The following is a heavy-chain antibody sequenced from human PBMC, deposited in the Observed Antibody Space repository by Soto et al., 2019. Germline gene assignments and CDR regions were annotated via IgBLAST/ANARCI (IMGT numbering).Heavy chain of an antibody. Sequence: SLTCAVSGYSISSGYYWGWIRQRPGKGLEWIGSIYHSGSTYYNPSLKSRVNISVDTSKNKFSLKLLSVTAAGTAVDFCARGKSGSTSFGVASYNWFDPWGQGTLVTVSS. CDR1: GYSISSGYY. V-gene: IGHV4-38-2*01. CDR3: ARGKSGSTSFGVASYNWFDP. CDR2: IYHSGST. D-gene: IGHD3-3*01. J-gene: IGHJ5*02.